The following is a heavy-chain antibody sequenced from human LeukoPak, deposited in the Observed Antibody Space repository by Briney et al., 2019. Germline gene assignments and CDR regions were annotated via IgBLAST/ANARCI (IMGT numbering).Heavy chain of an antibody. CDR3: ARDPNSGYDLLAATRDY. J-gene: IGHJ4*02. D-gene: IGHD5-12*01. CDR1: GFTFSSYS. V-gene: IGHV3-21*01. Sequence: PEGSLRLSCAASGFTFSSYSMNWVRQAPGKGLEWVSSISSSSSYIYYADSVKGRFTISRDNAKNSLYLQMNSLRAEDTAVYYCARDPNSGYDLLAATRDYWGQGTLVTVSS. CDR2: ISSSSSYI.